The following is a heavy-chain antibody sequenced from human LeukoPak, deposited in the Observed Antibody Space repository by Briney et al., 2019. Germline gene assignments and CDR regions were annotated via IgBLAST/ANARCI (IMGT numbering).Heavy chain of an antibody. CDR1: GGSITSDY. Sequence: SETLSLTCTVSGGSITSDYWSWIRQSPGKGLEWIAYIYNGGSTKYNPSLKSRVTISVDTSKNQFSLKLSSVSAADTAIYYCARHVDSSSRYNWFDPWGQGTLVTVSS. V-gene: IGHV4-59*08. CDR2: IYNGGST. D-gene: IGHD6-13*01. J-gene: IGHJ5*02. CDR3: ARHVDSSSRYNWFDP.